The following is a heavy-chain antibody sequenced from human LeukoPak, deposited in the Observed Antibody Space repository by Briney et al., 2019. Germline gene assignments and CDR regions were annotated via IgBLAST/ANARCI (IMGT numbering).Heavy chain of an antibody. CDR2: IFPGDSDT. CDR1: GYSFTSYW. J-gene: IGHJ6*03. CDR3: ARPPSGYSSGWYYMDV. V-gene: IGHV5-51*01. Sequence: GESLKISCKGSGYSFTSYWIAGVRQIPGKGWEGMGIIFPGDSDTRYSPSFQGQVTISADKSISTAYLQWSSLKASDTAMYYCARPPSGYSSGWYYMDVWGKGTTVTVSS. D-gene: IGHD6-19*01.